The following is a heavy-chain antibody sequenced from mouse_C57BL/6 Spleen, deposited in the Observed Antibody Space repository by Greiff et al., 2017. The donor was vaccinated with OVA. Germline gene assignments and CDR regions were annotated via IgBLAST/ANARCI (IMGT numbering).Heavy chain of an antibody. D-gene: IGHD1-1*01. V-gene: IGHV1-22*01. Sequence: EVKLQESGPELVKPGASVKMSCKASGYTFTDYNMHWVKQSHGKSLEWIGYINPNNGGTSYNQKFKGKATLTVNKSSSTAYMELRSLTSEDSAVYYCARYSYYYGSDWYFDVWGTGTTVTVSS. CDR1: GYTFTDYN. J-gene: IGHJ1*03. CDR3: ARYSYYYGSDWYFDV. CDR2: INPNNGGT.